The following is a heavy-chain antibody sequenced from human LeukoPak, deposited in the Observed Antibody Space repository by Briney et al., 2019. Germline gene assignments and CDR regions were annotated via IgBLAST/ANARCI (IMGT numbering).Heavy chain of an antibody. D-gene: IGHD3-10*01. V-gene: IGHV1-69*06. CDR1: GGTFSSYA. CDR2: IIPIFGTA. J-gene: IGHJ4*02. CDR3: ASPPLYGSGSYYTY. Sequence: GASVKVSCKASGGTFSSYAISWVRQAPGQGLEWMGGIIPIFGTANYAQKFQGRVTITADKSTSTAYMELSSLRSEDTAVYYCASPPLYGSGSYYTYWGQGTLVTVSS.